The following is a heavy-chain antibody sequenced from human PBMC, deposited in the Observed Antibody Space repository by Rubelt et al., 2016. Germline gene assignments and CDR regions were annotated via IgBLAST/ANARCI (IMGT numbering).Heavy chain of an antibody. D-gene: IGHD3-10*01. CDR2: IYSGGST. J-gene: IGHJ6*03. CDR1: GFTVSSNY. Sequence: EVQLVESGGGLVQPGGSLRLSCAASGFTVSSNYMSWVRQAPGKGLEWVSVIYSGGSTYYADSVKGRFTISRDNAKNSLSLQMNSLRAEDTAVYYCARGSRGDYYYYMDVWGKGTTVTVSS. V-gene: IGHV3-66*01. CDR3: ARGSRGDYYYYMDV.